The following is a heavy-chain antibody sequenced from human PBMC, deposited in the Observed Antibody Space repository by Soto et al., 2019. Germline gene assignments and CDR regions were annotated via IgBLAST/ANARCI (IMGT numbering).Heavy chain of an antibody. J-gene: IGHJ5*02. CDR3: AKELLSPGWFDP. CDR1: GFTFSIYA. V-gene: IGHV3-23*01. Sequence: GGSLRLSCAASGFTFSIYAMSWFRQAPGKGLEWVSAISGSGGSTYYADSVKGRFTISRDNSKNTLYLQMNSLRAEDTAVYYCAKELLSPGWFDPWGQGTLVTVSS. D-gene: IGHD3-10*01. CDR2: ISGSGGST.